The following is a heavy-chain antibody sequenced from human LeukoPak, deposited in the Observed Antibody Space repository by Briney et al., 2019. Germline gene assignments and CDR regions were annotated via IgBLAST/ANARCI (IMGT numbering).Heavy chain of an antibody. Sequence: PGESMKISCKGSGYSFTSYWIGWVRQMPGKGLEWMGIIYPGDSDTRYNPSFQGEVTISEDKSISTAYLQWSRLKASDTAMYYCARQQYYDSSGCFDDWGQGTLVTVSS. CDR3: ARQQYYDSSGCFDD. D-gene: IGHD3-22*01. CDR2: IYPGDSDT. V-gene: IGHV5-51*01. CDR1: GYSFTSYW. J-gene: IGHJ4*02.